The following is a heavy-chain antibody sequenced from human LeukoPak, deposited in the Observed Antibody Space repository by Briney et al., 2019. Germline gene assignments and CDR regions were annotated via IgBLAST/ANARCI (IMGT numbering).Heavy chain of an antibody. J-gene: IGHJ4*02. CDR2: IIPIFGTA. Sequence: ASVKVSCKASGGTFSSYAISWVRQAPGQGLEWMGRIIPIFGTANYAQKSQGRVTITTDESTSTAYMELSSLRSEDTAVYYCANEPSIAAAGSDYWGQGTLVTVSS. CDR1: GGTFSSYA. CDR3: ANEPSIAAAGSDY. V-gene: IGHV1-69*05. D-gene: IGHD6-13*01.